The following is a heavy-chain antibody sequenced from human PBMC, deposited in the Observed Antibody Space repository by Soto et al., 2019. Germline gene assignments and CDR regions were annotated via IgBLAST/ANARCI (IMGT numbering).Heavy chain of an antibody. CDR1: GGSISSGDYY. J-gene: IGHJ4*02. Sequence: SETLSLTCTVSGGSISSGDYYWSWIRQPPGKGLEWIGYIYYSGTTYYNPSLKSRVTISVDTSKNQFSLKLSSVTAADTAVYYCARSRNSDYVPQYWGQGTLVTVSS. CDR2: IYYSGTT. CDR3: ARSRNSDYVPQY. D-gene: IGHD4-4*01. V-gene: IGHV4-30-4*01.